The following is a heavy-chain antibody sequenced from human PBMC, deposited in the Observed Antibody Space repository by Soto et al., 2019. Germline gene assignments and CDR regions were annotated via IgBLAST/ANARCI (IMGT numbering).Heavy chain of an antibody. J-gene: IGHJ6*02. Sequence: GGSLRLSCAASGFAFISYTMNWVRQAPGKWLEWVSSISSDENYRYYADSVKGRFTIASDNAKNSLFLQMSSLRAEDSAVYYCVRSGPRRIAPPPPRESMDVWGQGXTVTVYS. V-gene: IGHV3-21*01. CDR1: GFAFISYT. D-gene: IGHD1-26*01. CDR3: VRSGPRRIAPPPPRESMDV. CDR2: ISSDENYR.